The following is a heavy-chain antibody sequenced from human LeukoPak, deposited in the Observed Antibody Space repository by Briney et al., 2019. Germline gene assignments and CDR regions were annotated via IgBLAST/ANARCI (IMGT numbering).Heavy chain of an antibody. CDR2: MSYDENTE. D-gene: IGHD2-8*01. J-gene: IGHJ5*02. CDR1: RFIFSVYG. CDR3: ARDGSTNSQNWFDP. V-gene: IGHV3-33*05. Sequence: GGSLRLSCVASRFIFSVYGMHWVRQAPGKGLEWVAFMSYDENTEYYIDPVKGRFTISRDNSKNTLFLQLNNLRPEDTGVYYCARDGSTNSQNWFDPWGQGTLVIVSS.